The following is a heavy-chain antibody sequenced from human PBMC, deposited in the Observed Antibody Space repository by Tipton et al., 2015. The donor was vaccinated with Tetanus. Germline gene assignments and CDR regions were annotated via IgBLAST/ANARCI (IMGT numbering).Heavy chain of an antibody. CDR3: ARDSDDSSGYYYYYYGMDV. D-gene: IGHD3-22*01. CDR1: GFTFISYG. CDR2: IYSDGNT. V-gene: IGHV3-53*01. Sequence: SLRLSCAASGFTFISYGMSWVRQAPGKGLEWVSVIYSDGNTYYADSVKDRFTISRDNSKNTLYLQMNSLRAEDTAVYYCARDSDDSSGYYYYYYGMDVWGQGTTVTVSS. J-gene: IGHJ6*02.